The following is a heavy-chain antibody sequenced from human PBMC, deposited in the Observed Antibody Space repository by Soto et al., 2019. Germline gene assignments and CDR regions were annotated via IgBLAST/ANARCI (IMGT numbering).Heavy chain of an antibody. CDR3: ARGDYGDYSGAFDI. J-gene: IGHJ3*02. Sequence: KASETLSLTCAVYGGSFSGYYWSWIRQPPGKGLEWIGEINHSGSTNYNPSLKSRVTISVDTSKNQFSLKLSSVTAADTAVYYCARGDYGDYSGAFDIWGQGTMVTVSS. V-gene: IGHV4-34*01. D-gene: IGHD4-17*01. CDR2: INHSGST. CDR1: GGSFSGYY.